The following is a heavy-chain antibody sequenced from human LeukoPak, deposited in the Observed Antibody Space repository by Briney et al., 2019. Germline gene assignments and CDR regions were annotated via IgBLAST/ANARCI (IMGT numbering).Heavy chain of an antibody. CDR1: GFTFSSYW. CDR3: TKWNGYADY. CDR2: IKQDGSET. V-gene: IGHV3-7*03. J-gene: IGHJ4*02. D-gene: IGHD5-12*01. Sequence: QPGGSLRLSCAASGFTFSSYWMSWVRQAPGKGLEWVANIKQDGSETYYVDSVKGRFTISRDNSKNTVYLQMNSLRAEDSALYYCTKWNGYADYWGQGILVTVSS.